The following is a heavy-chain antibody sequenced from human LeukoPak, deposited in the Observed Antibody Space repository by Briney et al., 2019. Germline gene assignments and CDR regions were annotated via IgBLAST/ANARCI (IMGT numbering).Heavy chain of an antibody. D-gene: IGHD2-21*01. V-gene: IGHV1-46*01. CDR2: INPSGGST. CDR1: GYTFTSYD. CDR3: ARDGGIVVVAYYFDY. Sequence: ASVKVSCKASGYTFTSYDINWVRQAPGQGLEWMGIINPSGGSTSYTQKFQGRVTMTRDTSTSTVYMELSSLRSEDTAVYYCARDGGIVVVAYYFDYWGQGTLVTVSS. J-gene: IGHJ4*02.